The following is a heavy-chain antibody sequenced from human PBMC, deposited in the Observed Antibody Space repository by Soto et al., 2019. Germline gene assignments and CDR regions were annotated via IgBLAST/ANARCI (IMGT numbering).Heavy chain of an antibody. CDR3: ATYRIAARPDAFDI. D-gene: IGHD6-6*01. J-gene: IGHJ3*02. V-gene: IGHV1-18*01. CDR1: GYTFTSYG. Sequence: ASVKVSCKASGYTFTSYGISWVRQAPGQGLEWMGWISAYNGSTNYAQKLQGRVTMTTDTSTSTAYMELRSLRSDDTAVYYCATYRIAARPDAFDIWGQGTMVTISS. CDR2: ISAYNGST.